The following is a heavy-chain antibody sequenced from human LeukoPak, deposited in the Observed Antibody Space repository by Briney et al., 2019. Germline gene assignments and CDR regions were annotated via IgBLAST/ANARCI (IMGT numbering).Heavy chain of an antibody. J-gene: IGHJ3*02. V-gene: IGHV3-11*01. CDR2: ISSSGSTI. Sequence: GGSLRLSCAASGFTLSDSYMSWIRQAPGKGLVWISYISSSGSTIYYADSVKGRFTISRDNAKNSLYLQMNSLRAEDTAVYYCARYGSSARNTFDIWGQGTMVTVSS. CDR3: ARYGSSARNTFDI. D-gene: IGHD2-2*01. CDR1: GFTLSDSY.